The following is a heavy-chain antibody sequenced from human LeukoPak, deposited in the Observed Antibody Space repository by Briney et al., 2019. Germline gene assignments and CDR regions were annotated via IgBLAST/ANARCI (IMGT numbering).Heavy chain of an antibody. D-gene: IGHD1-26*01. V-gene: IGHV3-49*04. CDR3: TRANLGSYWTYYYYYYMDV. CDR2: IRSKAYGGTT. Sequence: GGSLRLSCAASGLTFRTYAMSWVRQAPGKGLEWVGFIRSKAYGGTTEYAASVKGRFTISRDDSKSIAYLQMNSLKTEDTAVYYCTRANLGSYWTYYYYYYMDVWGKGTTVTISS. J-gene: IGHJ6*03. CDR1: GLTFRTYA.